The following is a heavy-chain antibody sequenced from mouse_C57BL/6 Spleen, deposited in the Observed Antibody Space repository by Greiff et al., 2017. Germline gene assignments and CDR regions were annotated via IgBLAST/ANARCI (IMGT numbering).Heavy chain of an antibody. CDR1: GYSFTSYY. V-gene: IGHV1-66*01. CDR3: ASNNLAWFAY. CDR2: IYPGSGNT. Sequence: VQLQQSGPELVKPGASVKISCKASGYSFTSYYIHWVKQRPGQGLEWIGWIYPGSGNTKYNEKFKGKATLTADTSSSTAYMQLSSLTSEDSAVYYCASNNLAWFAYWGQGTLVTVSA. J-gene: IGHJ3*01. D-gene: IGHD1-3*01.